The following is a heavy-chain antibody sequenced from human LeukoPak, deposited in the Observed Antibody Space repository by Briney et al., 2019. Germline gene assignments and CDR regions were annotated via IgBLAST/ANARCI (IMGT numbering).Heavy chain of an antibody. J-gene: IGHJ4*02. V-gene: IGHV3-64D*06. CDR2: ISGNGGST. D-gene: IGHD6-13*01. Sequence: PGRSLRLSCSASGVIISNYAMHCVRQAPGKGLEYVSAISGNGGSTYYADSVKGRFTISRDNSKNTLYLQMSSLRAEDTAIYHCVKDLYKGDSSSWYYFDYWGQGTLVTVSS. CDR1: GVIISNYA. CDR3: VKDLYKGDSSSWYYFDY.